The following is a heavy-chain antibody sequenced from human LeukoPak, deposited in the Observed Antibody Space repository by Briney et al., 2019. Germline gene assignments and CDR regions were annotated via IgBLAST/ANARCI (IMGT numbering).Heavy chain of an antibody. CDR2: IYSSGST. V-gene: IGHV4-39*02. CDR1: GDSISSRSAY. Sequence: PSETLSLTCSVSGDSISSRSAYWTLFRQPPGKGLEWIGSIYSSGSTYYKPSLKSRATMSVDTSKNHFSLRLSSVTVADTAVYYCGMGGGIAVAHVWGQGTLVIVSS. D-gene: IGHD6-19*01. J-gene: IGHJ4*02. CDR3: GMGGGIAVAHV.